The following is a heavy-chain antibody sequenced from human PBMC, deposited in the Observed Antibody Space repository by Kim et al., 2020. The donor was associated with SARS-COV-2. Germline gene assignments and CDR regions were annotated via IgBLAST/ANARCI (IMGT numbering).Heavy chain of an antibody. CDR1: GYTFTSYG. V-gene: IGHV1-18*04. D-gene: IGHD3-3*01. Sequence: ASVKVSCKASGYTFTSYGISWVRQAPGQGLEWMGWISAYNGNTNYAQKLQGRVTMTTDTSTSTAYMELRSLRSDDTAVYYCARDSGYYDFWSGYPQTLYGMDVWGQGTTVTVSS. CDR3: ARDSGYYDFWSGYPQTLYGMDV. CDR2: ISAYNGNT. J-gene: IGHJ6*02.